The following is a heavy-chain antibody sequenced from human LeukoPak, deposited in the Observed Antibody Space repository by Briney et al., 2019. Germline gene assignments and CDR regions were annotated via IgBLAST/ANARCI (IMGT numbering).Heavy chain of an antibody. CDR1: GFTFSSYW. V-gene: IGHV3-74*01. CDR3: ARSTSYNWFDP. Sequence: HTGGSLRLSCAASGFTFSSYWMHWVRQAPGKGLVWVSRINSDGSSTSYADSVKGRLTISRDNAKNTLYLQMNSLRAEDTAVYYCARSTSYNWFDPWGQGTLVTVSS. J-gene: IGHJ5*02. D-gene: IGHD6-6*01. CDR2: INSDGSST.